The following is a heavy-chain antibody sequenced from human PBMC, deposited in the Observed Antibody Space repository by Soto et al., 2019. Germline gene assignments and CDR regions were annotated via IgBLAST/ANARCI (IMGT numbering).Heavy chain of an antibody. CDR3: AKTIHRTGWSKNDI. D-gene: IGHD6-19*01. V-gene: IGHV3-23*01. CDR2: ISGGGAST. Sequence: GGSLRLSCAASEFTFSSYAMSWVRQAPGMGLEWVSTISGGGASTWDADSVKGRFTIPRDNSKNTLYLQMNSLRADETAHYCCAKTIHRTGWSKNDIWGQGTMVTVSS. J-gene: IGHJ3*02. CDR1: EFTFSSYA.